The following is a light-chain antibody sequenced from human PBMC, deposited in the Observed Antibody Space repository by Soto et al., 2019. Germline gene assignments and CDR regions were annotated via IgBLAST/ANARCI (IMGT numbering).Light chain of an antibody. J-gene: IGKJ1*01. CDR2: GAS. V-gene: IGKV3-20*01. CDR3: QQYGSSGK. CDR1: QSVSGY. Sequence: DIVFTQSPSTLSLPPFKRATLSFRASQSVSGYLAWYQQKPGQAPRLLIYGASNRATGIPDRFSGSGSGTDFTLTISRLEPEDFAVYYCQQYGSSGKFGQGNTGDIK.